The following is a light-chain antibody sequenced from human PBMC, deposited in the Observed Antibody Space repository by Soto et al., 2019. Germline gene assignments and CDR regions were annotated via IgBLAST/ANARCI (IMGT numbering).Light chain of an antibody. J-gene: IGKJ1*01. CDR1: QSFSSTY. CDR3: QHYGSSRT. Sequence: IVLTQSPGTLSLSPGERATLSCRASQSFSSTYLAWYQQKPGQAQRLLIYGASSRATGIPDRFSGSGSGTDFTLTISRLEPEDFAVYYCQHYGSSRTFGQGTKVEIK. CDR2: GAS. V-gene: IGKV3-20*01.